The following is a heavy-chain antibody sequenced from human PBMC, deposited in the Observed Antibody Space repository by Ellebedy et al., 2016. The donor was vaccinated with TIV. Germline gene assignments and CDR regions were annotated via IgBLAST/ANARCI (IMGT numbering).Heavy chain of an antibody. Sequence: MPSETLSLTCAVSGGSISSGGYSWSWIRQPPGKGLEWIGSIYYSGSTYYNPSLKSRVTISVDTSKNQFSLKLSSVTAADTAVYYCARHGDIAVAANFDYWGQGTLVTVSS. J-gene: IGHJ4*02. D-gene: IGHD6-19*01. CDR2: IYYSGST. V-gene: IGHV4-30-2*03. CDR3: ARHGDIAVAANFDY. CDR1: GGSISSGGYS.